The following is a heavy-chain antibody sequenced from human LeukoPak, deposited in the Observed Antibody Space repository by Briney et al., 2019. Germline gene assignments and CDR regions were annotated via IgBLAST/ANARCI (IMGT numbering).Heavy chain of an antibody. V-gene: IGHV3-21*01. Sequence: GGSLRLSCAASGFTFSSYSMNWVRQAPGKGLEWVSSISSSSSYIYYADSVKGRFTISRDNAKNSLYLQMNSLRAEDTAVYYCARDLNCDFRSGHLFDAFDIWGQGTMVTVSS. D-gene: IGHD3-3*01. CDR3: ARDLNCDFRSGHLFDAFDI. J-gene: IGHJ3*02. CDR2: ISSSSSYI. CDR1: GFTFSSYS.